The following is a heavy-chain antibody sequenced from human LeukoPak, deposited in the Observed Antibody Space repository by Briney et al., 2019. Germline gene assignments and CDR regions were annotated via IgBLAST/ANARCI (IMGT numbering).Heavy chain of an antibody. Sequence: GGSLRLSCAASGFTFSRYSMNWVRQAPGKGLEWVSSISSSSSYIYYADSVKGRFTISRDNAKNSLYLQMNSLRAEDTAVYYCASESSTRDFDYWGQGTLVTVSS. CDR1: GFTFSRYS. V-gene: IGHV3-21*01. CDR2: ISSSSSYI. D-gene: IGHD2-2*01. CDR3: ASESSTRDFDY. J-gene: IGHJ4*02.